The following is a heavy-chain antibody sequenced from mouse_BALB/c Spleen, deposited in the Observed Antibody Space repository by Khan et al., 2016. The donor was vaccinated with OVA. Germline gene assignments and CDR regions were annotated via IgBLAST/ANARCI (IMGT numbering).Heavy chain of an antibody. CDR2: IDPSKSET. CDR3: ARGGYGSPFAY. CDR1: GYTFTSFW. D-gene: IGHD1-1*01. J-gene: IGHJ3*01. Sequence: QVQLQQSGPELVRPGASVTISCKASGYTFTSFWIHWVKQRPGQGLEWIGMIDPSKSETRLNQKFKDKATLNVDKSSNTASMQLSRLTSEDSAVYYGARGGYGSPFAYWGQGTLVTVSA. V-gene: IGHV1S127*01.